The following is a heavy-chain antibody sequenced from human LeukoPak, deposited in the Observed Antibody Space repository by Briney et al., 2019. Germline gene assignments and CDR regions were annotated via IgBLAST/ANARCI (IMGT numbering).Heavy chain of an antibody. D-gene: IGHD3-22*01. CDR2: IYHSGST. CDR1: GGSISSSSYY. J-gene: IGHJ4*02. V-gene: IGHV4-39*07. Sequence: KTSETLSLTCTVSGGSISSSSYYWGWIRQPPGKGLEWIGSIYHSGSTYYNPSLKSRVTISVDTSKNQFSLKLSSVTVADTAVYYCARIQLYYDSKYDYWGQGTLVTVSS. CDR3: ARIQLYYDSKYDY.